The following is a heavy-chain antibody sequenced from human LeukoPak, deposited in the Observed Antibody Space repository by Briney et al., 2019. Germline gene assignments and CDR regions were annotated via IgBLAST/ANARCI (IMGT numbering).Heavy chain of an antibody. V-gene: IGHV1-18*01. D-gene: IGHD3-22*01. J-gene: IGHJ3*02. CDR1: GYTFTSYG. CDR3: ARDRVTMIVVVGLSNAFDI. Sequence: ASVEVSCKASGYTFTSYGISWVRQAPGQGLEWMGWISAYNGNTNYAQKFQGRVTMTTDTSTSTAYMELTSLRSDDTAVYYCARDRVTMIVVVGLSNAFDIWGQGTMVTVSS. CDR2: ISAYNGNT.